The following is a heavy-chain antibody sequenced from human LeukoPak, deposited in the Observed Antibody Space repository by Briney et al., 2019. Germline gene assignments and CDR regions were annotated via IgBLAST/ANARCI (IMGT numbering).Heavy chain of an antibody. V-gene: IGHV3-23*01. D-gene: IGHD3-10*01. CDR3: AKDGRGYGSGSLNY. CDR2: ISGSGGST. CDR1: GFTFSSYA. Sequence: GSLRLSCAASGFTFSSYAMSWVRQAPGKGLEWVSAISGSGGSTYYADSAKGRFTISRDNSKNTLYLQMNSLRAEDTAVYYCAKDGRGYGSGSLNYWGQGTLVTVSS. J-gene: IGHJ4*02.